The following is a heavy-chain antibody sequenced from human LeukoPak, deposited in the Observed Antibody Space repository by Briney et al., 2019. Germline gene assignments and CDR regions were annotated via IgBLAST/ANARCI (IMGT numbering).Heavy chain of an antibody. D-gene: IGHD6-19*01. V-gene: IGHV4-38-2*02. CDR1: GYSVDSGYF. Sequence: SETLSLTCIVSGYSVDSGYFWGWIWQPPGKGLEWIGNIHHSGTTYYNPSLKSRVTISVDTSKNQFSLTLSSVTAADTAFYYCARDLGSGWSPGYWGQGTLVTVSS. CDR3: ARDLGSGWSPGY. CDR2: IHHSGTT. J-gene: IGHJ4*02.